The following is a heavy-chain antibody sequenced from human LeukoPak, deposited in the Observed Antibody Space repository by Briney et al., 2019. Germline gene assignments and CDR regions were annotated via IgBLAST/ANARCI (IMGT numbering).Heavy chain of an antibody. Sequence: SLKGRLTISRDSSKNTVYLQVNSLRAEDTAVYYCARGKNYGDYEGNWLDPWGQGTLVTVSS. CDR3: ARGKNYGDYEGNWLDP. D-gene: IGHD4-17*01. J-gene: IGHJ5*02. V-gene: IGHV3-30*01.